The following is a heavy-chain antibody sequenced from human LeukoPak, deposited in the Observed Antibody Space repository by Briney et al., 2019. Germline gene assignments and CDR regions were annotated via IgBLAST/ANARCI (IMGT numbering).Heavy chain of an antibody. J-gene: IGHJ4*02. V-gene: IGHV4-39*01. D-gene: IGHD3-16*01. Sequence: SETLSLTCTVSGGSISSSSFFWGWIRQPPGKGLEWIGTIYYSGTTYYNPSLTSRVTISVDTSKNQFSLRLSSVTAADTAVYYCASGPWGRRDCWGQGTLVTVSS. CDR1: GGSISSSSFF. CDR2: IYYSGTT. CDR3: ASGPWGRRDC.